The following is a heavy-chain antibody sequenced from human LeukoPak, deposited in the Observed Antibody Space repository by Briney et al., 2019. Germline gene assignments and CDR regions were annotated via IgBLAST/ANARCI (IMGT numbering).Heavy chain of an antibody. CDR2: IIPIFDTA. V-gene: IGHV1-69*13. D-gene: IGHD3-9*01. Sequence: SVKVSCKASGGTFSNYAISWVRQAPRQGLEWMGGIIPIFDTADNAQKFQGRLTITADESTSTAYMELSSLRAEDTAAYYCARDLLGSATSYSSGAWDYWGQGTLVTVSS. CDR3: ARDLLGSATSYSSGAWDY. CDR1: GGTFSNYA. J-gene: IGHJ4*02.